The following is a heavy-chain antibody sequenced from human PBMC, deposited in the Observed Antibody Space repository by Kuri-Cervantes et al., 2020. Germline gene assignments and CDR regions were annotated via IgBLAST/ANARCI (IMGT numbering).Heavy chain of an antibody. CDR3: VRDSNWAFDL. V-gene: IGHV3-23*01. D-gene: IGHD5-24*01. CDR1: GFTFSSYA. CDR2: ISGSGGST. Sequence: GGSLRLSCAASGFTFSSYAMSWVRQAPGKGLEWVSAISGSGGSTYYADSVKGRFTISRDNAKNSVNLQMDNLRVDDTALYYCVRDSNWAFDLWGQGTMVTVSS. J-gene: IGHJ3*01.